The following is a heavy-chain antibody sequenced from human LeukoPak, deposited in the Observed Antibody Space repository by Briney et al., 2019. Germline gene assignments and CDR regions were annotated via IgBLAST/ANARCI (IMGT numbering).Heavy chain of an antibody. V-gene: IGHV1-69*05. CDR2: IIPIFGTA. CDR3: ARTTLATGTQLPYYYYYYYMDV. D-gene: IGHD1-1*01. J-gene: IGHJ6*03. Sequence: ASVKVSCKASGGTLSSYAISRVQQAPGQGLEWMGVIIPIFGTANYAQKFQGRVTITTDESTSTAYMELCSLRSEDTAVYYCARTTLATGTQLPYYYYYYYMDVWGKGTTVTVSS. CDR1: GGTLSSYA.